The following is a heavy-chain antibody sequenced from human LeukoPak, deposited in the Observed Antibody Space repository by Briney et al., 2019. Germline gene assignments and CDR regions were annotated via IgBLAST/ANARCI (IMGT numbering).Heavy chain of an antibody. CDR1: GFSFSSYG. CDR2: INSDGSGT. CDR3: VKDNPLDY. V-gene: IGHV3-74*01. J-gene: IGHJ4*02. Sequence: PGGSLRLSCAASGFSFSSYGMHWVRQAPGKGLVWVSRINSDGSGTTYADSVKGRFTISRDNAKNTLFLQMNSLRAEDTALYYCVKDNPLDYWGQGTLVIVSS.